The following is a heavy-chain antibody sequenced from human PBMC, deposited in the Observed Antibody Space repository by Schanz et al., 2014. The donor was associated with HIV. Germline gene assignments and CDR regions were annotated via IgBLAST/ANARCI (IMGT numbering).Heavy chain of an antibody. CDR1: GGTFRSFA. J-gene: IGHJ3*02. D-gene: IGHD5-18*01. V-gene: IGHV1-69*01. CDR3: ASGRFDTVIWWGDAFLI. Sequence: QVQLVQSGTEVKKPGSSVKVSCKPSGGTFRSFAISWVRQAPGQGLEWMGGIIPIFGTTNYAQKFQGRVTITADESTSTAYMELSSLRSEDTAVYYCASGRFDTVIWWGDAFLIWGRGTMVTVSS. CDR2: IIPIFGTT.